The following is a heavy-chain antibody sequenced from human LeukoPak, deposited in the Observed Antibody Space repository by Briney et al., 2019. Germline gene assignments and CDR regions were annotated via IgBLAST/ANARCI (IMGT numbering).Heavy chain of an antibody. V-gene: IGHV3-53*01. J-gene: IGHJ4*02. Sequence: PRGSLRLSCAATGLSVSSNFMSWVRQAPGKGLEWVSVIYGGGSTYYADSVKGRFTISRDTPKNTLYLQMNSLRVEDTAVYYCASWPVGWYGEDSWGQGTLVTVSS. D-gene: IGHD6-19*01. CDR1: GLSVSSNF. CDR2: IYGGGST. CDR3: ASWPVGWYGEDS.